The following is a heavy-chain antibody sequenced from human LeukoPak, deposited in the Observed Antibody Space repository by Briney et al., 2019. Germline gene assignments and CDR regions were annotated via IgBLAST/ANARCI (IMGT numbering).Heavy chain of an antibody. Sequence: GGSLRLSCAASGFTFDDYGMSWVRQAPGKGLEWVSGINWNGGSTGYADSVKGRFTISRDNAKNSLYLQMNSLRAEDTAVYYCARGPPNYYYYYMDVWGKGTTVTVSS. V-gene: IGHV3-20*04. CDR2: INWNGGST. J-gene: IGHJ6*03. CDR1: GFTFDDYG. CDR3: ARGPPNYYYYYMDV. D-gene: IGHD2-8*01.